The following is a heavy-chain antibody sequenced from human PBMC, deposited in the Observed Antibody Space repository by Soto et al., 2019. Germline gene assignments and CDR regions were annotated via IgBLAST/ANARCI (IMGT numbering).Heavy chain of an antibody. J-gene: IGHJ2*01. Sequence: GASVKVSCKASGGTFSSYAISWVRQAPGQGLEWMGGIIPIFGTANYAQKFQGRVTITADKSTSTAYMELSSLRSEDTAVYYCARWTYYYDSSGRYWYFDLWGRGTLVTAPQ. CDR2: IIPIFGTA. D-gene: IGHD3-22*01. CDR1: GGTFSSYA. V-gene: IGHV1-69*06. CDR3: ARWTYYYDSSGRYWYFDL.